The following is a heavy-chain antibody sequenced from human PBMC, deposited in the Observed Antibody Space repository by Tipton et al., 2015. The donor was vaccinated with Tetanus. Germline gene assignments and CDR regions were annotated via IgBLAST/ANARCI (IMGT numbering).Heavy chain of an antibody. CDR1: GFTFSSYW. D-gene: IGHD1-1*01. V-gene: IGHV3-7*01. CDR3: TRDRDWTLDV. CDR2: IKEDGSEK. J-gene: IGHJ6*02. Sequence: SLRLSCAASGFTFSSYWMSWVRQAPGKGLEWVANIKEDGSEKSYVDSVKGRFTISRDDAKNSVYLQVNSLRAEDTAVYYCTRDRDWTLDVWGQGTTVTVSS.